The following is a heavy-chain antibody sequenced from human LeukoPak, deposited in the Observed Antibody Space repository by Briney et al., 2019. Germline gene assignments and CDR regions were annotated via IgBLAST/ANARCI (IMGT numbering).Heavy chain of an antibody. CDR3: AKDRRIPMIVVAYDY. V-gene: IGHV3-23*01. J-gene: IGHJ4*02. CDR1: GFTFSSYA. D-gene: IGHD3-22*01. Sequence: GGSLRLSCAASGFTFSSYAMSWVRQAPGKGLEWVSAISSSGGSTYYAGSVKGRFTISRDNSKNTLYLQMNSLRAEDTAVYYCAKDRRIPMIVVAYDYWGQGTLVTVSS. CDR2: ISSSGGST.